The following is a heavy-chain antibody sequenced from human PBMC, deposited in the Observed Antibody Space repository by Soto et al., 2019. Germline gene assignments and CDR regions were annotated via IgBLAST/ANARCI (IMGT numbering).Heavy chain of an antibody. CDR2: MSYDGINK. V-gene: IGHV3-30-3*01. J-gene: IGHJ6*01. CDR1: GFTFSSYA. Sequence: QLQLVESGGGVVQPGRSLRLSCAASGFTFSSYAMHWVRQAPGKGLEWVAVMSYDGINKYYAGSVKGRFTISRDNSKNTLYLQMNSLRAEDTAVYYCARDLFYPMGWGMDVWGQGTAVTVSS. CDR3: ARDLFYPMGWGMDV. D-gene: IGHD2-21*01.